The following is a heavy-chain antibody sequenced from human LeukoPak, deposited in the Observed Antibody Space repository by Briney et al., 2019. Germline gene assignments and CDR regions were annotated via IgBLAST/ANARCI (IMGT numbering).Heavy chain of an antibody. D-gene: IGHD1-1*01. CDR2: IIPLLGTS. V-gene: IGHV1-69*05. Sequence: GASVKVSCKASGGTFTSYAISWVRQAPGEGLEWMGGIIPLLGTSNYAQKFQGRLTVTTDESTNTAHMELGSLRFEDTAVYYCARSSFRAATGASFDFWGQGSLVIVSS. CDR1: GGTFTSYA. CDR3: ARSSFRAATGASFDF. J-gene: IGHJ4*02.